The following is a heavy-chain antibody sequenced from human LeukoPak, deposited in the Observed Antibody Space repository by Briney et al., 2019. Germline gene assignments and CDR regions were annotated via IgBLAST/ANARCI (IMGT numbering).Heavy chain of an antibody. J-gene: IGHJ4*02. CDR1: GVSIASGAYS. CDR2: IYDSGST. V-gene: IGHV4-31*11. Sequence: SETLSLTCAVSGVSIASGAYSWGWIRQHPGKGLEWIGYIYDSGSTYYNPSLKSRVTISVDTSKNQFSLKLSSLTAADTAVYYCARGLTVTDNCFDYWGQGTLVTVSS. D-gene: IGHD4-17*01. CDR3: ARGLTVTDNCFDY.